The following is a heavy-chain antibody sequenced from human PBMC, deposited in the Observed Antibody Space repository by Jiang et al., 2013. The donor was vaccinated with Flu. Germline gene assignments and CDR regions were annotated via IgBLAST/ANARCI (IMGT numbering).Heavy chain of an antibody. CDR2: IYYSGNT. CDR3: ATAKHYYDSSDFDY. V-gene: IGHV4-30-4*01. D-gene: IGHD3-22*01. Sequence: SLTCTVTVSGGSISSRNYYWSWIRQPPGKGLEWIGYIYYSGNTYYNPSLKSRTTISVDTSKDQFSLRLSSVTAADTAVYFCATAKHYYDSSDFDYWGQGTLVTVSS. J-gene: IGHJ4*02. CDR1: GGSISSRNYY.